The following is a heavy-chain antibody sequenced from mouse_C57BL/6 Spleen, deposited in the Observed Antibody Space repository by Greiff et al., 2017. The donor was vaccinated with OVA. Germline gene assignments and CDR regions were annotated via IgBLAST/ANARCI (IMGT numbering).Heavy chain of an antibody. D-gene: IGHD1-1*01. V-gene: IGHV1-69*01. CDR2: IDPSDSYT. J-gene: IGHJ4*01. Sequence: QVQLQQPGAELVMPGASVKLSCKASGYTFTSYWMHWVKQRPGQGLEWIGEIDPSDSYTNYNQKFKGQSTLTVDKSSITSYMQLSLLTSEDSAVYYCARDGSSAYYAMDYWGQGTSVTVSS. CDR1: GYTFTSYW. CDR3: ARDGSSAYYAMDY.